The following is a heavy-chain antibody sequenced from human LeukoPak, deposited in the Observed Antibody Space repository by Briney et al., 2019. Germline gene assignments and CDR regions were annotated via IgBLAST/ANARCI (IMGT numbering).Heavy chain of an antibody. Sequence: GGSLRLPCAASGFNVSSNYMNWVRQAPGKGLEWVSYISSSGSTIYYADSVKGRFTISRDNAKNSLYLQMNSLRAEDTAVYYCAELGITMIGGVWGKGTTVTISS. CDR2: ISSSGSTI. CDR1: GFNVSSNY. D-gene: IGHD3-10*02. J-gene: IGHJ6*04. CDR3: AELGITMIGGV. V-gene: IGHV3-48*03.